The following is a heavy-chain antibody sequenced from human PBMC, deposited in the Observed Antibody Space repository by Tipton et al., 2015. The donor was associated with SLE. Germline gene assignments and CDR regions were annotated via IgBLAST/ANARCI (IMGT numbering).Heavy chain of an antibody. V-gene: IGHV4-39*07. Sequence: TLSLTCIVSGGSINRSSFYWGWIRQPPGRRLEWIASIHYSGSTHYNPSLRSRVSISVDTSKNEFSLEMSSITAADTAVYYCVRHEVSGIGYFQHWGQGTLVTVSS. CDR2: IHYSGST. CDR3: VRHEVSGIGYFQH. J-gene: IGHJ1*01. D-gene: IGHD5/OR15-5a*01. CDR1: GGSINRSSFY.